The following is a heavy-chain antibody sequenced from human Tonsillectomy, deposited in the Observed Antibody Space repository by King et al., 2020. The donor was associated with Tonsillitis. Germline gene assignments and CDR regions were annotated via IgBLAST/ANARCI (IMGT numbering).Heavy chain of an antibody. CDR3: ARDPQYYCSGGSCYPGGYSDL. J-gene: IGHJ2*01. D-gene: IGHD2-15*01. CDR2: IYHSGST. V-gene: IGHV4-38-2*02. Sequence: VQLQESGPGLVKPSETLSLTCAVSGYSISSGYYWGWIRQPPGKGLEWIGSIYHSGSTYYNPSLKSRVTISVDTSKNQFSLKLSSVTAAATAVYYCARDPQYYCSGGSCYPGGYSDLWGRGTLVTVPS. CDR1: GYSISSGYY.